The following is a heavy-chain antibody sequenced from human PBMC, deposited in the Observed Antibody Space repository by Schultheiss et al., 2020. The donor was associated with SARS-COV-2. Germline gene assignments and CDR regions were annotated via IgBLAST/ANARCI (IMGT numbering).Heavy chain of an antibody. Sequence: ASVKVSCKASGGTFSSYAISWVRQAPGQGLEWMGWINPNSGGTNYAQKFQGRVTMTRDTSTSTVYMELSSLRSEDTAVYYCARGCCDSGGHSYFDYWGQGILVTVSS. D-gene: IGHD3-22*01. CDR3: ARGCCDSGGHSYFDY. CDR2: INPNSGGT. CDR1: GGTFSSYA. V-gene: IGHV1-2*02. J-gene: IGHJ4*02.